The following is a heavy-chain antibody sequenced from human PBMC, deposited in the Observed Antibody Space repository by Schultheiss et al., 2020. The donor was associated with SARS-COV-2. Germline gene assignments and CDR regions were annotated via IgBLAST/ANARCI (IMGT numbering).Heavy chain of an antibody. D-gene: IGHD1-26*01. CDR2: ISYDGSNK. CDR1: GFIFSSYG. J-gene: IGHJ4*02. CDR3: ARDGATGQAAHYFDY. V-gene: IGHV3-30*03. Sequence: GGSLRLSCAASGFIFSSYGIHWVRQAPGKGLEWVAVISYDGSNKYYADSVKGRFTISRDNSKNTLYLQMNSLRAEDMAVYYCARDGATGQAAHYFDYWGQGTLVTVSS.